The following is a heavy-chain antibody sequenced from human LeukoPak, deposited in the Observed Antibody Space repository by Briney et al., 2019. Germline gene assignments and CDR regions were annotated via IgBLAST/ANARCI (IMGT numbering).Heavy chain of an antibody. CDR2: MWFGGST. V-gene: IGHV4-39*07. Sequence: PSETLSLTCTVSGDSISSRDSYWGWIRQPPGKGLEWIGSMWFGGSTSYNPSLKSRVTISVDTSKNQFSLKLSSVTAAYTAVYYCARGRRGSYFQDYWGQGTLVTVSS. D-gene: IGHD1-26*01. J-gene: IGHJ4*02. CDR3: ARGRRGSYFQDY. CDR1: GDSISSRDSY.